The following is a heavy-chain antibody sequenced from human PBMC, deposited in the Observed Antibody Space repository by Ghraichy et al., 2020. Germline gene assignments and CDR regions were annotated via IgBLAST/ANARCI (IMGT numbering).Heavy chain of an antibody. CDR1: GHTLSSYA. Sequence: GGSLRLSCVARGHTLSSYAMHWVRYALVKGQEWMAVIWYDGSNKYYADSVKGRFTISRDNSKNTLYLQMNSLRAEDTAVYYCAREDYSNWFDPWGQGTLVTVSS. V-gene: IGHV3-33*01. J-gene: IGHJ5*02. CDR3: AREDYSNWFDP. D-gene: IGHD4-11*01. CDR2: IWYDGSNK.